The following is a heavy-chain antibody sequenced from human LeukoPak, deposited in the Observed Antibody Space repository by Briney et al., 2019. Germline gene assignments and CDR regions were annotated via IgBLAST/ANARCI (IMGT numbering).Heavy chain of an antibody. CDR3: ASWYYYDSSGYSSSDAFDI. V-gene: IGHV1-18*01. Sequence: ASVKVSCKASGYTFTSYGISWVRQAPGQGLEWMGWISAYNGNTNYAQKLQGRVTMTTDTSTSTAYMELRSLRSDDTAVYYCASWYYYDSSGYSSSDAFDIWGQGTMVTVSS. CDR2: ISAYNGNT. D-gene: IGHD3-22*01. J-gene: IGHJ3*02. CDR1: GYTFTSYG.